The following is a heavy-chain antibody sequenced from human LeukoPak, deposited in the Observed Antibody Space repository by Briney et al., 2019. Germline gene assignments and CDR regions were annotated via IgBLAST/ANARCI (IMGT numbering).Heavy chain of an antibody. CDR1: GGSISSSSYY. CDR3: ARGLYSSGWLAP. Sequence: SETLSLTCTVSGGSISSSSYYWGWIRQPPGKRLEWIGEINHSGSTNYNPSLKSRVTISVDTSKNQFSLKLSSVTAADTAVYYCARGLYSSGWLAPWGQGTLVTVSS. D-gene: IGHD6-19*01. J-gene: IGHJ5*02. V-gene: IGHV4-39*07. CDR2: INHSGST.